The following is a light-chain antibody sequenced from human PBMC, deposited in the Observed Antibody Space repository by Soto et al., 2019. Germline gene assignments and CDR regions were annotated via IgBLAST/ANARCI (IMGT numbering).Light chain of an antibody. CDR3: CSYTTTNTVV. CDR2: EGS. Sequence: QSALTQPASVSGSPRQSITISCTGTSSDVGSYTLVSWYQQHPGKAPKLMIYEGSKRPSGVSNRFSRSKSGNTASLTISGLQAEDEADYYCCSYTTTNTVVFGGGTKLTVL. J-gene: IGLJ2*01. CDR1: SSDVGSYTL. V-gene: IGLV2-14*02.